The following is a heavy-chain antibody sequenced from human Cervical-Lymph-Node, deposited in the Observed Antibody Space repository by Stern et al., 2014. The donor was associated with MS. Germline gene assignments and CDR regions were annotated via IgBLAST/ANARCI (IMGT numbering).Heavy chain of an antibody. J-gene: IGHJ3*02. V-gene: IGHV3-53*01. Sequence: EVQLVESGGGLIQPGGSLRLSCAASGFTVTNNYMSWVRQAPGRGLEWVSVIYSDGRTNYADSVKGRFTISRDTSKNTVFLQMNGLRAEDTAVYYCARGGGDWNAFAIWGQGKRSPSLQ. CDR3: ARGGGDWNAFAI. D-gene: IGHD2-21*02. CDR2: IYSDGRT. CDR1: GFTVTNNY.